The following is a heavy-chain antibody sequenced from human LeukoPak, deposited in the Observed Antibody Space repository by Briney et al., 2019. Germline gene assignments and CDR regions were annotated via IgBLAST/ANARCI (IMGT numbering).Heavy chain of an antibody. CDR1: GFTFSSYG. CDR3: ASQIGTTGYYYYYMDV. J-gene: IGHJ6*03. Sequence: PGGSLRLSCAASGFTFSSYGMHWVRQAPGKGLEWVSAISGSGGSTYYADSVKGRFTISRDNSKNTLYLQMNSLRAEDTAVYYCASQIGTTGYYYYYMDVWGKGTTVTVSS. V-gene: IGHV3-23*01. CDR2: ISGSGGST. D-gene: IGHD1-7*01.